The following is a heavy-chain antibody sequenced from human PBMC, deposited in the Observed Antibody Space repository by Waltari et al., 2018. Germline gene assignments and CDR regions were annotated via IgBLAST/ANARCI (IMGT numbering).Heavy chain of an antibody. Sequence: QVQLQESGPGLVKPSETLSLTCTVSGGSISSYYWSWIRQPPGKGLEWIGYIYYSGGTNYNPSLKSRVTISVDTSKNQFSLKRSSVTAADTAVYYCARGGWFDPWGQGTLVTVSS. V-gene: IGHV4-59*01. CDR3: ARGGWFDP. CDR2: IYYSGGT. CDR1: GGSISSYY. J-gene: IGHJ5*02.